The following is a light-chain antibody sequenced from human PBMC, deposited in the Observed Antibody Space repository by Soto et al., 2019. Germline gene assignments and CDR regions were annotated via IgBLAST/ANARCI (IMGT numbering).Light chain of an antibody. Sequence: DIQMTQSPSSVSASVGDRVTITCLASKSIRRWLAWYQQRPGKAPNLRIYAASNLQSGVPSRFSGSGSGTDFTLTISSLQPEDFAVDHCQQYGSSHPKFGGGTKVGFK. CDR1: KSIRRW. CDR2: AAS. V-gene: IGKV1-12*01. CDR3: QQYGSSHPK. J-gene: IGKJ4*01.